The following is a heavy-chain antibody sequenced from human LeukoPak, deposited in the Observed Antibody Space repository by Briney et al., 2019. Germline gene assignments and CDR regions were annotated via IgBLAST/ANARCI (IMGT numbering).Heavy chain of an antibody. J-gene: IGHJ6*04. D-gene: IGHD2-2*01. V-gene: IGHV1-69*13. CDR1: GGTFSSYA. CDR3: ARAAIVVVPAAMDV. CDR2: IIPILDTA. Sequence: SVKVSCKASGGTFSSYAFNWVRQAPGQGLEWMGGIIPILDTAKYAQKFQGRVTITADESTSTAYMELSSLRSEDTAVYFCARAAIVVVPAAMDVWGKGTTVTVSS.